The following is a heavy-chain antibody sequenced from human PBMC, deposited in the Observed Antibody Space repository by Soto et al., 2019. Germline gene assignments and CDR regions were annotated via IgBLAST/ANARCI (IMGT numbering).Heavy chain of an antibody. CDR1: GGSISPYY. D-gene: IGHD2-21*01. V-gene: IGHV4-59*08. J-gene: IGHJ5*02. CDR2: IYYGGTS. CDR3: SRLGAYYQSLDL. Sequence: PSETLSLTCTVSGGSISPYYWSWIRQPPGKGLEWVGYIYYGGTSSYNPSLKSRVTIALETSKSQISLRLTSVTAADTAVYYCSRLGAYYQSLDLWGPGSLVPVSS.